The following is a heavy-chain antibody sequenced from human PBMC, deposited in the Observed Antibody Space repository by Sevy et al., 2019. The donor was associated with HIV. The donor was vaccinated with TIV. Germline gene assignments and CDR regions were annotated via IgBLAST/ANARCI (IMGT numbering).Heavy chain of an antibody. CDR3: ARESRTRFTDC. V-gene: IGHV3-11*01. Sequence: GGSLRLSCAASGFTFTDYYMSWIRQAPGKGLEWLSYISSSGDTIQYADSVMGRFTISRDNAKNSLSLQMNSLRAEDTAVYYCARESRTRFTDCWGQGTLVTVSS. CDR1: GFTFTDYY. D-gene: IGHD2-2*01. J-gene: IGHJ4*02. CDR2: ISSSGDTI.